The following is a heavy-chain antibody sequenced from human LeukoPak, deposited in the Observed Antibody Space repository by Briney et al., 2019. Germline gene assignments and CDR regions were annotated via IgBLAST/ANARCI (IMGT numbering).Heavy chain of an antibody. V-gene: IGHV4-59*01. CDR2: IYYSGST. Sequence: PSETLSLTCAVSGGSISSYYWSWIRQPPGKGLEWIGYIYYSGSTNYNPSLKSRVTISVDTSKNQFSLKLSSVTAADTAVYYCAREKVYYDFWSGYSWHDAFDIWGQGTMVTVSS. CDR3: AREKVYYDFWSGYSWHDAFDI. D-gene: IGHD3-3*01. CDR1: GGSISSYY. J-gene: IGHJ3*02.